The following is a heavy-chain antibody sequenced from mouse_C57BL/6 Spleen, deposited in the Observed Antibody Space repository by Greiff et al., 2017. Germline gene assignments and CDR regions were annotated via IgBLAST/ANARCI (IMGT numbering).Heavy chain of an antibody. Sequence: QVQLQQPGAELVRPGSSVKLSCKASGYTFTSYWMHWVKQRPIQGLEWIGNIDPSDSETHYNQKFKDKATLTVDKSSSTAYMQLSSLTSEDSAVXYGAITTVVGGAMDYWGQGTSVTVSS. D-gene: IGHD1-1*01. CDR1: GYTFTSYW. CDR2: IDPSDSET. CDR3: AITTVVGGAMDY. V-gene: IGHV1-52*01. J-gene: IGHJ4*01.